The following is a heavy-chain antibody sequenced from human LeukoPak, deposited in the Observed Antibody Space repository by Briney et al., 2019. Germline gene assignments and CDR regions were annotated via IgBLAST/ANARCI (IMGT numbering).Heavy chain of an antibody. J-gene: IGHJ4*02. CDR1: GYTFTSYG. Sequence: GASVKVSCKASGYTFTSYGITWVRQAPGQGLEWMGWISVYSGNTNYAQNLQDRVTMTTDTSTSTAYMELRSLRSDDTAVYYCARDEGWFGELSLPTFWGQGTLVTVSS. CDR2: ISVYSGNT. D-gene: IGHD3-10*01. CDR3: ARDEGWFGELSLPTF. V-gene: IGHV1-18*01.